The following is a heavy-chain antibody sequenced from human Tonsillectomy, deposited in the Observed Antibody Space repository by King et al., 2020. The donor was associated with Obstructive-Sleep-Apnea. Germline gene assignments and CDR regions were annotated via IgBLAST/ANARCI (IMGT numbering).Heavy chain of an antibody. J-gene: IGHJ5*02. D-gene: IGHD3-22*01. CDR3: AREGYDSSGYYYVWFDP. CDR1: GGSISSSSYY. V-gene: IGHV4-39*07. CDR2: SYYSGST. Sequence: QLQESGPGLVKPSETLSLTCTVSGGSISSSSYYWGWIRQPPGEGLEWIGSSYYSGSTYYNPSLKSQVTISVDTSKNQLSLKLRSVTAADTAVYYCAREGYDSSGYYYVWFDPWGQGTLVTVSS.